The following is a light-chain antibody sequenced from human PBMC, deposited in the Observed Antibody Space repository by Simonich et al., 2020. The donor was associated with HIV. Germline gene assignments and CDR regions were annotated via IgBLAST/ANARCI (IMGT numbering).Light chain of an antibody. Sequence: DIVMTQSPDSLAVSLGERATINCKSSQSVLYSSNNKNYLAWYQQKPEQPPKLLMYWASTRESGVPDRFSGSGSGTDFTLTISSLQAEDVAVYFCQQCHSHPHTFGQGTKVEIK. J-gene: IGKJ2*01. CDR2: WAS. CDR1: QSVLYSSNNKNY. V-gene: IGKV4-1*01. CDR3: QQCHSHPHT.